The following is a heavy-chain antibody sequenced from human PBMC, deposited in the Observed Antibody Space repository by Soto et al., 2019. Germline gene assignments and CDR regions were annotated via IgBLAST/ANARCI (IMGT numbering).Heavy chain of an antibody. CDR3: ARDEFRSYSSGWYMLGNFDY. Sequence: QVQLVQSGAEVKKPGASVKVSCKASGYTFTGYYMHWVRQAPGQGLEWMGWINPNSGGTNYAQKFQGRVTMTRDTSISTAYMELSRLRSDDTAVYYCARDEFRSYSSGWYMLGNFDYWGQGTLVTVSS. V-gene: IGHV1-2*02. CDR1: GYTFTGYY. D-gene: IGHD6-19*01. J-gene: IGHJ4*02. CDR2: INPNSGGT.